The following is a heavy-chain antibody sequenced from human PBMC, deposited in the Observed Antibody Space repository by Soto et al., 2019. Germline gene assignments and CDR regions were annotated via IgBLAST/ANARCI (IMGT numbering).Heavy chain of an antibody. CDR1: GCTFDDYG. CDR3: VRGASLNFDY. Sequence: EVQLVESGGGVLRPGGSLRLSCAASGCTFDDYGMSWARQAPGKGLEWVSGVNWNGGSTGYADSVKGRFTISRDNAKNSLYLQMNSLRAEDTAFYYCVRGASLNFDYWGQGTLVTFSS. V-gene: IGHV3-20*04. J-gene: IGHJ4*02. CDR2: VNWNGGST. D-gene: IGHD1-26*01.